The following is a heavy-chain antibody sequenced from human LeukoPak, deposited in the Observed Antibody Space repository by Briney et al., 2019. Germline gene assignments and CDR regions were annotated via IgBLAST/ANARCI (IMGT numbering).Heavy chain of an antibody. CDR2: INPNSGGT. J-gene: IGHJ2*01. V-gene: IGHV1-2*02. Sequence: ASVKVSCKASGYTFTGYYMHWVRQAPGQGLEWMGWINPNSGGTNYAQKFQGRVTMTRDTSISTAYMELSRLRSDDTAVYYCARERWLQFWYFDLWGRGTLVTVSS. CDR3: ARERWLQFWYFDL. D-gene: IGHD5-24*01. CDR1: GYTFTGYY.